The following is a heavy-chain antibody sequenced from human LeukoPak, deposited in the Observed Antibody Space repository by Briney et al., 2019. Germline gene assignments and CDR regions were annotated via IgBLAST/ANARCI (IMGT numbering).Heavy chain of an antibody. D-gene: IGHD5-18*01. V-gene: IGHV3-21*04. Sequence: GGSLRLSCAASGFTFNTYSMNWVRQAPGKGLEWVSSISSSSTYIYYADSVKGRFTISRDNAKNSLYLQMNSLRAEDTAVYYCARDLAGYSYGFYDYWGQGTLVTVSS. CDR3: ARDLAGYSYGFYDY. CDR2: ISSSSTYI. CDR1: GFTFNTYS. J-gene: IGHJ4*02.